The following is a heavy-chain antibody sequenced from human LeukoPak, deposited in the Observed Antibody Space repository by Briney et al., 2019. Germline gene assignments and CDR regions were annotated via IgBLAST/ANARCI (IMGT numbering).Heavy chain of an antibody. Sequence: ASVKVSCKASGYTFTSYGISWVRQAPGQGLEWMGIINPSGGSTSYAQKFQGRVTMTRDTSTSTVYMELSSLRSEDTAVYYCARDTMVRGVIMNDFDYWGQGTLVTVSS. J-gene: IGHJ4*02. V-gene: IGHV1-46*01. CDR1: GYTFTSYG. CDR3: ARDTMVRGVIMNDFDY. D-gene: IGHD3-10*01. CDR2: INPSGGST.